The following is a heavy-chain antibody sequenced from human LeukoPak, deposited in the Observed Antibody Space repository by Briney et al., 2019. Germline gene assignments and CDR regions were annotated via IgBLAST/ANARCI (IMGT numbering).Heavy chain of an antibody. V-gene: IGHV4-39*01. CDR3: VRRVAGSGYRDY. CDR2: ILYSGST. Sequence: SETLSLTCTVSGGSISSSSYYWGWIRQPPGKGLEWIGNILYSGSTNYNPSLKSRVTISVDTSKNQFSLKLSSVTAADTAEYYCVRRVAGSGYRDYWGQGTLVTVSS. D-gene: IGHD3-22*01. CDR1: GGSISSSSYY. J-gene: IGHJ4*02.